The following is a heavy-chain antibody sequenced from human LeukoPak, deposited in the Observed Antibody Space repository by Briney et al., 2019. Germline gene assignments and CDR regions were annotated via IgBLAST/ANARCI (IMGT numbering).Heavy chain of an antibody. CDR3: AKERAYCGGDCPNWFDP. V-gene: IGHV3-23*01. D-gene: IGHD2-21*01. CDR2: ISGSGGST. CDR1: GFTFSSYA. Sequence: PGGSLRLSCAASGFTFSSYAMSWVRQAPGKGLEWVSAISGSGGSTYYADSVKGRFTISRDNSKNTLYLQMNSLRAEDTAVYYCAKERAYCGGDCPNWFDPWGQGTLVTVPS. J-gene: IGHJ5*02.